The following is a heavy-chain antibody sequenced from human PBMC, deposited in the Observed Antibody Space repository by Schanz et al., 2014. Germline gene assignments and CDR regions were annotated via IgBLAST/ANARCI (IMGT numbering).Heavy chain of an antibody. V-gene: IGHV3-33*01. D-gene: IGHD3-10*01. J-gene: IGHJ4*02. Sequence: QVQLVESGGGVVQPGRSLRLSCAASGFAFSVYGMHWVRQAPGKGPEWVAVIWSDGSTKYYADSVKGRFTISRDISKNTLHLQVTSLRAEDTAIYYCARDGNYYGSRNYYKTPYYFDYWGQGTLVTVSS. CDR1: GFAFSVYG. CDR3: ARDGNYYGSRNYYKTPYYFDY. CDR2: IWSDGSTK.